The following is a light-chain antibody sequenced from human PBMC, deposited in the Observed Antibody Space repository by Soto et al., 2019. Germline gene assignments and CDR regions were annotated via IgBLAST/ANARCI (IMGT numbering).Light chain of an antibody. J-gene: IGLJ2*01. CDR3: GTWDSSLSAGV. Sequence: QSVLTQPPSVSAAPGQKVTISCSGSSSNIGNNYVSWYQQLPGTAPKLLIYDNDKRPSGIPDRFSGSQSGTSATLGITGLQTGGEADYYCGTWDSSLSAGVFGGGTKVTVL. V-gene: IGLV1-51*01. CDR1: SSNIGNNY. CDR2: DND.